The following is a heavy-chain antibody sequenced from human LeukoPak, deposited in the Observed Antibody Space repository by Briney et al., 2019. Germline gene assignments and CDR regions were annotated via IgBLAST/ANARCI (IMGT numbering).Heavy chain of an antibody. D-gene: IGHD3-16*01. V-gene: IGHV3-21*01. CDR1: GFTFSSYA. Sequence: GGSLRLSCAASGFTFSSYAMSWVRQAPGKGLEWVSSISSSSSYIYYADSVKGRFTISRDNAKNSLYLQMNSLRAEDTAVYYCARDKLGGDYFDYWGQGTLVTVSS. J-gene: IGHJ4*02. CDR3: ARDKLGGDYFDY. CDR2: ISSSSSYI.